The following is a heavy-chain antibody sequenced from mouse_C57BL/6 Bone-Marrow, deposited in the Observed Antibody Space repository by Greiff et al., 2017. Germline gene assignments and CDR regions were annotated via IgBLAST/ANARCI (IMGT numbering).Heavy chain of an antibody. CDR1: GYTFTSYW. Sequence: QVQLKESGAELVKPGASVKLSCKASGYTFTSYWMHWVKQRPGQGLEWIGMIHPNSGSTNYNEKFKSKATLTVDKSSSTAYMQLSSLTSEDSAVYDCARWGGAWFAYWGQGTLVTVSA. CDR2: IHPNSGST. CDR3: ARWGGAWFAY. J-gene: IGHJ3*01. V-gene: IGHV1-64*01.